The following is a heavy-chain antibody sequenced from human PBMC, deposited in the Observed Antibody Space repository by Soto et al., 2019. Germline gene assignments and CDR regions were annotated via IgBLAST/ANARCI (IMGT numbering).Heavy chain of an antibody. CDR3: ARGSYYYDSSGYYHY. CDR1: GVSITSYY. V-gene: IGHV4-59*08. Sequence: SETLSLTCTVSGVSITSYYWNWIRQIPERGLEWIGFIHYSGGSKFNPSLKSRLSMSVDTSKNQFSLKLSSVTAADTAVYYCARGSYYYDSSGYYHYWGQGTLVTVSS. CDR2: IHYSGGS. D-gene: IGHD3-22*01. J-gene: IGHJ4*02.